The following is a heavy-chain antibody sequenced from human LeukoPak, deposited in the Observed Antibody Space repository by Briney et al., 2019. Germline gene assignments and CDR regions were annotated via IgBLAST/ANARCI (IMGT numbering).Heavy chain of an antibody. D-gene: IGHD2-2*01. CDR2: ISSSSSTI. CDR1: GFTFSSYS. CDR3: ANLATTSLDY. Sequence: GGSLRLSCAASGFTFSSYSMNWVRQAPGKGLEWVSYISSSSSTIYYADSVKGRFTISRDNSKNTLYLQMNSLRAEDTAVYYCANLATTSLDYWGQGTLVTVSS. J-gene: IGHJ4*02. V-gene: IGHV3-48*01.